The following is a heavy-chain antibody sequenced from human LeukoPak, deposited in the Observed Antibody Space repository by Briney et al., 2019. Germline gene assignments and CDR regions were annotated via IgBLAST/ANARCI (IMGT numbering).Heavy chain of an antibody. CDR1: GFTFSSYA. CDR2: ISYDGSNK. D-gene: IGHD3-3*01. Sequence: GRSLRLSCAASGFTFSSYAMHWVRQAPGKGLEWVAVISYDGSNKYYADSVKGRFTISRDNSKNTLYLQMNSLRAEDTAVYYCARDSHKYDYWSASLSYYYYYGMDVWGQGTTVTVSS. J-gene: IGHJ6*02. V-gene: IGHV3-30*04. CDR3: ARDSHKYDYWSASLSYYYYYGMDV.